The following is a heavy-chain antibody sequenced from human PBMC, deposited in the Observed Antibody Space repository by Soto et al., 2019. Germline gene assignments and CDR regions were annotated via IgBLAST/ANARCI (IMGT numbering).Heavy chain of an antibody. J-gene: IGHJ4*02. Sequence: QVQLQQWGAGLLKPSETLSLTCAVYGGSFSGYYWSWIRQPPGKGLEWIGEINHSGSTNYNPSLKSRVTISVDTSKNQFSLKLSSVTAADTAVYYCARVGARAFDYWGQGTLVTVSS. CDR3: ARVGARAFDY. CDR2: INHSGST. V-gene: IGHV4-34*01. D-gene: IGHD1-26*01. CDR1: GGSFSGYY.